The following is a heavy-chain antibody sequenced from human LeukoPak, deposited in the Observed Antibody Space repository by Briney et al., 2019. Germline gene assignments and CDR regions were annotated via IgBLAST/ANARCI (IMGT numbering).Heavy chain of an antibody. CDR3: AKDLSSGYYWASAFDI. CDR2: ISGSGGST. D-gene: IGHD3-22*01. J-gene: IGHJ3*02. CDR1: GFTFSSYA. V-gene: IGHV3-23*01. Sequence: GGSLRLSCAASGFTFSSYAMSWVRQAPGKGLEWVSAISGSGGSTYYADSVKGRFTISRDNSKNTLYLQMNSLRAEDTAVYYCAKDLSSGYYWASAFDIWGQGTMVTVSS.